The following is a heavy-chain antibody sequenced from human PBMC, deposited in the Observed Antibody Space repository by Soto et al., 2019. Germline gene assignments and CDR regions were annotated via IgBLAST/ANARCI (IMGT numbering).Heavy chain of an antibody. CDR2: ISGSGDT. Sequence: GGSLRLSCAASGFTFSDYYMSWIRQAPGKGLEWVSTISGSGDTYYADSVKGRFAISRDNSKDTLYVQMSSLRAEDTAVYYCARIWNTNIDMNFHYWGQGTLVTVSS. CDR3: ARIWNTNIDMNFHY. J-gene: IGHJ4*02. V-gene: IGHV3-23*01. D-gene: IGHD1-1*01. CDR1: GFTFSDYY.